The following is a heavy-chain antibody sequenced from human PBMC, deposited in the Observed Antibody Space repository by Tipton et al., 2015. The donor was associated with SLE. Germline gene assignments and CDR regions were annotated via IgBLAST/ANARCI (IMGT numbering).Heavy chain of an antibody. V-gene: IGHV4-39*07. CDR1: GSSISSSRHF. Sequence: TLSLTCTVSGSSISSSRHFWGWIRQPPGKGLEWIGVLYYSGNTYYNPSLKSPVTLSIDTSKNQFSLKMRSVTAADTAVYYCARGGASVLIRNCYFDYWGQGSLVTVSS. CDR2: LYYSGNT. CDR3: ARGGASVLIRNCYFDY. J-gene: IGHJ4*01. D-gene: IGHD2-8*01.